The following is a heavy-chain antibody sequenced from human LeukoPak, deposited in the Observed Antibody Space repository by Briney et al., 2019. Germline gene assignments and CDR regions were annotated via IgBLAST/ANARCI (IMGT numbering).Heavy chain of an antibody. J-gene: IGHJ6*02. CDR2: INTSGST. V-gene: IGHV4-61*02. D-gene: IGHD4-11*01. CDR3: ASIQSYYFGLDV. CDR1: VGSISSGSCY. Sequence: PSQTLSLTCTVSVGSISSGSCYWSLIRQPAGKGLEWIGRINTSGSTNYNHSLKSRVTISVDTSKSQFSLKLSSVTAADTAVYYCASIQSYYFGLDVWGQGTTVTVSS.